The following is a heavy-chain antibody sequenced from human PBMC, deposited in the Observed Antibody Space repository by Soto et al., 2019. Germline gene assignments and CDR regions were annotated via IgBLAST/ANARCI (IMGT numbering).Heavy chain of an antibody. CDR2: IYPGDSDT. D-gene: IGHD3-22*01. J-gene: IGHJ3*02. CDR3: ATNYYDLTTTDDAFDI. Sequence: GESLKISCKGSGYSFTSYWIGWVRQMPGKDLEWMGIIYPGDSDTRYSPSVQGQVTISADKSISTAYLQWSSLKASDTAMYYCATNYYDLTTTDDAFDIWGQGTMVTVSS. V-gene: IGHV5-51*01. CDR1: GYSFTSYW.